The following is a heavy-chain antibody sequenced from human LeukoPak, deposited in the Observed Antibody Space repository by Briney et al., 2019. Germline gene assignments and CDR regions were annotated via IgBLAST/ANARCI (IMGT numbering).Heavy chain of an antibody. CDR3: AREGENYDILTGYSLRGAGDYYYGMDV. Sequence: PGTSLRLSCAASGFAFSAYAMHWVRQAPGKGLEWVAVISYDGSNKYYADSVKGRFTISRDNSKNTLYLQMNSLRAEDTAVYYCAREGENYDILTGYSLRGAGDYYYGMDVWGQGTTVTVSS. V-gene: IGHV3-30-3*01. CDR2: ISYDGSNK. J-gene: IGHJ6*02. CDR1: GFAFSAYA. D-gene: IGHD3-9*01.